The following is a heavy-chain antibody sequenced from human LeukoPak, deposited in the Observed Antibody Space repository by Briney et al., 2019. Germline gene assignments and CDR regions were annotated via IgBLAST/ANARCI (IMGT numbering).Heavy chain of an antibody. V-gene: IGHV3-30-3*01. Sequence: RSGGSLRLSCAASGFTLSSYAMHWVRQAPGKGLEWVAVISYDGSNKYYADSVKGRFTISRDNSKNTLYLQMNSLRAEDTAVYYCARAYDFWSGYSVDYWGQGTLVTVSS. J-gene: IGHJ4*02. D-gene: IGHD3-3*01. CDR1: GFTLSSYA. CDR2: ISYDGSNK. CDR3: ARAYDFWSGYSVDY.